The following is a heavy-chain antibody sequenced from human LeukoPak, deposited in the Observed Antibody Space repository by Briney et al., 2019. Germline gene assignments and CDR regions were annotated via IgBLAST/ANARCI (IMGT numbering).Heavy chain of an antibody. D-gene: IGHD4-17*01. V-gene: IGHV4-61*02. J-gene: IGHJ4*02. Sequence: SETLSLTCTVSGGSISSGSYYWSWIRQPAGKGLEWIGRIYTSGSTNYNPSLKSRVTISVDTSKNQFSLKLSSVTAADTAVYYCARDTVTNSFDYWGQGTLVTVSS. CDR2: IYTSGST. CDR1: GGSISSGSYY. CDR3: ARDTVTNSFDY.